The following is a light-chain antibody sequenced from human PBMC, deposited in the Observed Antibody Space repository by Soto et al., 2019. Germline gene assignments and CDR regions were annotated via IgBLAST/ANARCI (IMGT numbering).Light chain of an antibody. CDR1: NIGNKS. CDR2: DDS. Sequence: SYELTQPPSVSVAPGQTARITCGGNNIGNKSVHWYQQKPGQAPVLVVYDDSDRPSGIPERFSGSNSGNTATLTISRVEAGDEADYYCQVWDNSSDHVVFGGGPKLTVL. CDR3: QVWDNSSDHVV. V-gene: IGLV3-21*02. J-gene: IGLJ2*01.